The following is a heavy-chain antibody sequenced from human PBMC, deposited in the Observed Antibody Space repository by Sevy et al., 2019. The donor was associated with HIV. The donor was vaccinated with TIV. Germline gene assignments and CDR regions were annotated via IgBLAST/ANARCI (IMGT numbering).Heavy chain of an antibody. CDR1: GFTFSSYG. D-gene: IGHD6-13*01. CDR2: IWYDGSNK. V-gene: IGHV3-33*01. J-gene: IGHJ4*02. Sequence: GGSLRLSCAASGFTFSSYGMHWVRQAPGKGLEWVAVIWYDGSNKYYADSVKGRFTISRDNSKNTLYLQMNSLRAEDTAVYYCARDTNLAAAGTPDYWGQGTLVTVSS. CDR3: ARDTNLAAAGTPDY.